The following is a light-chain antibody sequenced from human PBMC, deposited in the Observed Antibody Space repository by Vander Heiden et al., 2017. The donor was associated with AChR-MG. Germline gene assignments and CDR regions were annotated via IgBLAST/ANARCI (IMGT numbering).Light chain of an antibody. Sequence: SFVLTQPPSVSVAPGKTPHITCGGNNVGYKSVHWYQRKPGQAPVLVVYDDSDRPSGIPERFSGSNSGKTATLSINRVEAGDEADYYCQTWDSGSDQVVFGGGTQLTVL. CDR2: DDS. J-gene: IGLJ7*01. CDR3: QTWDSGSDQVV. V-gene: IGLV3-21*03. CDR1: NVGYKS.